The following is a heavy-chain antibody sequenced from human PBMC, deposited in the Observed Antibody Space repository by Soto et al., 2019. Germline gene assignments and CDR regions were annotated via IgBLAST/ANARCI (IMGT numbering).Heavy chain of an antibody. V-gene: IGHV1-2*04. Sequence: ASVKVSCKASGYTSTGYYMHWVRQAPGQGLEWMGWINPNSGGTNYAQKFQGWVTMTRDTSISTAYMELSRLRSDDTAVYYCASGYAYYYGMDVWGQGTTVTVSS. CDR1: GYTSTGYY. CDR3: ASGYAYYYGMDV. D-gene: IGHD3-16*01. CDR2: INPNSGGT. J-gene: IGHJ6*02.